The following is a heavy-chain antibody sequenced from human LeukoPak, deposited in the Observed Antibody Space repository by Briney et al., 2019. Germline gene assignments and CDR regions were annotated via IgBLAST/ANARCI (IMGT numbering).Heavy chain of an antibody. D-gene: IGHD6-19*01. CDR2: ISSDGSNK. V-gene: IGHV3-30*18. CDR1: GFTFSSYG. CDR3: AKDPIAVAGNNYYGMDV. Sequence: GGSPRLSCAASGFTFSSYGMYWVRQAPGKGLEWLAVISSDGSNKYYADSVKGRFTISRDNSKNTLYLQMDSLRAEDTAVYYCAKDPIAVAGNNYYGMDVWGQGTTVSVSS. J-gene: IGHJ6*02.